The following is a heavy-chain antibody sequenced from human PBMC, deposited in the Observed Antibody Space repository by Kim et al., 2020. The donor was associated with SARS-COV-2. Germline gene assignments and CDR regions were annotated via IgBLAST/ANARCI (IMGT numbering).Heavy chain of an antibody. J-gene: IGHJ4*02. CDR3: ARGRGDYGEFSPDY. CDR1: GGSFSGHY. CDR2: INHSGGT. D-gene: IGHD4-17*01. Sequence: SETLSLTCSVYGGSFSGHYWNWIRQPPGKGLEWIGEINHSGGTNYNPSLKSRVTISVDTSKSRFSLNLRFLTAADTAVYYCARGRGDYGEFSPDYWGQGTLVTVSS. V-gene: IGHV4-34*01.